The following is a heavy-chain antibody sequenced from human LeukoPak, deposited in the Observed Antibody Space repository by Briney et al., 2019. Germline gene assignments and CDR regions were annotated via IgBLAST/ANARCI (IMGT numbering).Heavy chain of an antibody. V-gene: IGHV3-33*01. J-gene: IGHJ4*02. Sequence: PGRSLRLSCAASGFTFSSYGFHWVRQAPGKGLEWVAVIWYDGSNIHYAESVKGRFTISRDNSRDTLYLHMNSLRPEDTAVYYCARDFYTGMFDYWGQRTLVTVSS. CDR2: IWYDGSNI. CDR3: ARDFYTGMFDY. D-gene: IGHD3-10*02. CDR1: GFTFSSYG.